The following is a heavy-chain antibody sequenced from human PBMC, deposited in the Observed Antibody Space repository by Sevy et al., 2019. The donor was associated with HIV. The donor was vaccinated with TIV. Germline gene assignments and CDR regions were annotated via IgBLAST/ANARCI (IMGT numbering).Heavy chain of an antibody. Sequence: GGSLRLSCAASGFTFRSYSMNWVRRAPGRGLEWVSSITSSSSFIVYADSVKGRFTISRDNAKNSLFLQMNSLRAEDKAVYYCARPTSGLSEYEPLDNARFYGMDVWGQGTTVTVSS. CDR1: GFTFRSYS. CDR3: ARPTSGLSEYEPLDNARFYGMDV. D-gene: IGHD1-20*01. CDR2: ITSSSSFI. V-gene: IGHV3-21*01. J-gene: IGHJ6*02.